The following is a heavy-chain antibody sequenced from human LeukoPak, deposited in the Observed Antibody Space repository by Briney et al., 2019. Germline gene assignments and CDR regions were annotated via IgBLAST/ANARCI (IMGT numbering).Heavy chain of an antibody. J-gene: IGHJ4*02. V-gene: IGHV3-49*04. CDR2: IISKAYGGTI. D-gene: IGHD3-10*01. Sequence: GGSLSLSCTASGFPYGDYAMSWGRQAPGKGLEGVGVIISKAYGGTIEYAASVKGRFTISKDDCKSIAYLQMNSLKTGDTAVYYCTRDNGSGSYSGGQGTLVTVSS. CDR3: TRDNGSGSYS. CDR1: GFPYGDYA.